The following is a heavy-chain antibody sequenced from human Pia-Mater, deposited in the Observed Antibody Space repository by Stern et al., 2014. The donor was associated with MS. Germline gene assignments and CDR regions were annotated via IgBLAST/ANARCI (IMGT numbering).Heavy chain of an antibody. D-gene: IGHD2-21*02. V-gene: IGHV1-69*01. CDR3: TASGGGPHDYYFEW. Sequence: QVQLVQSGDEAKKPGSSVKVFCKTLGGTFSNYGFFWVRQAPGQGLEWMGGIIPFFGTTNYAQKVQGRVTITADESTSTVYMELRSLRSDDSAIYYCTASGGGPHDYYFEWWGQGTLVTVSS. CDR1: GGTFSNYG. CDR2: IIPFFGTT. J-gene: IGHJ4*02.